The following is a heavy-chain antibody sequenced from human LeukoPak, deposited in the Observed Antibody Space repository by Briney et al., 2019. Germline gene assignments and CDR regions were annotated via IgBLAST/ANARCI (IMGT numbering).Heavy chain of an antibody. Sequence: GGSLRLSCAASGFTFSDYWMLWVRQAPGKGPERVANIRDDGSEKNYVDSVKGRFTISRDNAQMSLYLQMNSLRVDDTAVYYCATDRKAGSWDPRFDYGGQGTLVTVSS. CDR1: GFTFSDYW. CDR2: IRDDGSEK. V-gene: IGHV3-7*04. D-gene: IGHD1-14*01. J-gene: IGHJ4*02. CDR3: ATDRKAGSWDPRFDY.